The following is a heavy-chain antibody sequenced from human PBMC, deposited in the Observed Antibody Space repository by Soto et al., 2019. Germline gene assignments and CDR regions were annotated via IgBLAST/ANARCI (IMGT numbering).Heavy chain of an antibody. V-gene: IGHV1-69*01. D-gene: IGHD6-13*01. CDR1: GGTFSSYA. Sequence: QVQLVQSGAEVKKPGSSVKVSCKASGGTFSSYAISWVRQAPGQGIEWMGGIIHIFGTANYAQKFQGRVTITADESTSTAYMEMRSLRSEDTAVYYCATLNRTISSSWHGDYWAQGNLVTVSS. CDR3: ATLNRTISSSWHGDY. J-gene: IGHJ4*02. CDR2: IIHIFGTA.